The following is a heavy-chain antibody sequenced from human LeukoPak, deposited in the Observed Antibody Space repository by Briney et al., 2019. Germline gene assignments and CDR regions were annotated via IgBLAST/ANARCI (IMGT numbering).Heavy chain of an antibody. J-gene: IGHJ4*02. D-gene: IGHD1-7*01. V-gene: IGHV4-30-2*01. Sequence: SQTLSLTCTVSGGSISSGGYYWSWIRQPPGKGLEWIGYIYHSGSTYYNPSLKSRVTISVDRSKNQFSLKLSSVTAADTAVYYCARDLITGTRNYWGQGTLVTVSS. CDR1: GGSISSGGYY. CDR2: IYHSGST. CDR3: ARDLITGTRNY.